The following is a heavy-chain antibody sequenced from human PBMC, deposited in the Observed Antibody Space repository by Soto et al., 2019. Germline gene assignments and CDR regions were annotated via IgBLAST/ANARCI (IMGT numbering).Heavy chain of an antibody. Sequence: SETLSLTCAVSGYSISSGYYWGWIRQPPGKGLEWIGNMHHGGTSYYNPSLKSRVTMSVDTSKNQFSLKLRSVTAADTAVYYCARDVGKFVATVYFDWWDQGTLVTVSS. CDR1: GYSISSGYY. CDR2: MHHGGTS. J-gene: IGHJ4*02. CDR3: ARDVGKFVATVYFDW. V-gene: IGHV4-38-2*02. D-gene: IGHD4-4*01.